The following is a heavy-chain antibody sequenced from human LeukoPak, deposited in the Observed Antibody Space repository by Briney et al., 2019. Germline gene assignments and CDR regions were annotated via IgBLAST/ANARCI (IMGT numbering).Heavy chain of an antibody. D-gene: IGHD6-19*01. CDR1: GLNLSSYE. Sequence: GGSLRLSCAASGLNLSSYEMNWVRQTPGEGLEWVSYISPSDSTVDSADSVKGRFILSRNNAKNSLYLQMISLRAEDTAVYYCEKGADAIAVAGSASALFDYWGQGTLVTVSS. V-gene: IGHV3-48*03. CDR3: EKGADAIAVAGSASALFDY. CDR2: ISPSDSTV. J-gene: IGHJ4*02.